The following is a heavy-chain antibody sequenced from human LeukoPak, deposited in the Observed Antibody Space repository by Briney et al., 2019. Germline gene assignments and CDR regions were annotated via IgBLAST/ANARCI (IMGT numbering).Heavy chain of an antibody. Sequence: ASVTVSFTASVYTFTGYYMHWVRQAPGQGLEWMGWINPNSGGTNYAQKFQGRVTMTRDTSISTAYMELSRLRSDDTAVYYCARGRLRQPEDWFDPWGQGTLVTVSS. V-gene: IGHV1-2*02. CDR1: VYTFTGYY. CDR2: INPNSGGT. D-gene: IGHD6-13*01. CDR3: ARGRLRQPEDWFDP. J-gene: IGHJ5*02.